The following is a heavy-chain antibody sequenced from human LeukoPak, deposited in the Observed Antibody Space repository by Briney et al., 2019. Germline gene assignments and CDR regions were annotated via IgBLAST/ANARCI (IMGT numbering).Heavy chain of an antibody. CDR3: AKAGGVSGLNWFDS. D-gene: IGHD3-16*01. Sequence: GGSLRLSCLASGFTFDNSAMHWVRHAPGKGLEGVSLINWDGTNTLYANSVRGRFTISRDNNINSLYLHMNNLRLEDSAVYYCAKAGGVSGLNWFDSWGQGTLVTVSS. V-gene: IGHV3-43D*04. CDR1: GFTFDNSA. J-gene: IGHJ5*01. CDR2: INWDGTNT.